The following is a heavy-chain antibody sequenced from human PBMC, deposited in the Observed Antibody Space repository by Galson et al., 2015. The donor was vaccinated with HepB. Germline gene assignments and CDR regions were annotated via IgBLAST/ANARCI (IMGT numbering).Heavy chain of an antibody. D-gene: IGHD3-22*01. V-gene: IGHV3-66*04. CDR3: ASQYYYDSSGYYPPLGY. CDR1: GFTVSSNY. Sequence: SLRLSCAAPGFTVSSNYMSWVRQAPGKGLEWVSVIYSGGSTYYADSVKGRFTISRDNSKNTLYLQMNSLRAEDTAVYYCASQYYYDSSGYYPPLGYWGQGTLVTVSS. J-gene: IGHJ4*02. CDR2: IYSGGST.